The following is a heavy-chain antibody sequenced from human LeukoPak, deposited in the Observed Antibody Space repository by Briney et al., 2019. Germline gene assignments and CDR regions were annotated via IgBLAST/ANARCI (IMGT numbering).Heavy chain of an antibody. J-gene: IGHJ6*03. V-gene: IGHV1-2*02. CDR2: INPNGGGT. D-gene: IGHD2-8*01. CDR1: GYTFTGYY. Sequence: GASVKVSCTASGYTFTGYYMHWVRQAPGQGLEWMGWINPNGGGTNYAQTFQGRVTMTRDTSISTAYMELSGLRSDDTAVYYCASSYCTNGVCAYYYYYMDVWGKGSTVSVSS. CDR3: ASSYCTNGVCAYYYYYMDV.